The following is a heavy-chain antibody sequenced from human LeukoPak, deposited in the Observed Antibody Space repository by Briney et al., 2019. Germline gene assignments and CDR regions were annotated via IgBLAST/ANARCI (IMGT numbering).Heavy chain of an antibody. J-gene: IGHJ4*02. CDR2: ISYDGSNK. Sequence: PGGSLRLSCAASGFTFSSYAMHWVRQAPGKGLEWVAVISYDGSNKYYADSVKGRFTISRDNSKNTLYLQMNSLRAEDTAVYYCARDPKPLWFGELLPFPFDYWGQGTLVTVSS. V-gene: IGHV3-30-3*01. D-gene: IGHD3-10*01. CDR3: ARDPKPLWFGELLPFPFDY. CDR1: GFTFSSYA.